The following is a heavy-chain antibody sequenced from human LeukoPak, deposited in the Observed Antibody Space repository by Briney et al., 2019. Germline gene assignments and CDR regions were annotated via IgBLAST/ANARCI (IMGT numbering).Heavy chain of an antibody. CDR3: VRARGASPGAHFDY. D-gene: IGHD1-26*01. J-gene: IGHJ4*02. Sequence: KGRFTISRDNAKNSLYLQMNSLRAEDAAAYYCVRARGASPGAHFDYWGQGTLVTVSS. V-gene: IGHV3-11*01.